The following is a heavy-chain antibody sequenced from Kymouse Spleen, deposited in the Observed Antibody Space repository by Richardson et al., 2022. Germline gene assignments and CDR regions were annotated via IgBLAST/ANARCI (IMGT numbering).Heavy chain of an antibody. J-gene: IGHJ4*02. D-gene: IGHD5-18,IGHD5-18*01,IGHD7-27*02. CDR3: TRHGDTFDY. CDR2: IRSKANSYAT. Sequence: EVQLVESGGGLVQPGGSLKLSCAASGFTFSGSAMHWVRQASGKGLEWVGRIRSKANSYATAYAASVKGRFTISRDDSKNTAYLQMNSLKTEDTAVYYCTRHGDTFDYWGQGTLVTVSS. CDR1: GFTFSGSA. V-gene: IGHV3-73*02.